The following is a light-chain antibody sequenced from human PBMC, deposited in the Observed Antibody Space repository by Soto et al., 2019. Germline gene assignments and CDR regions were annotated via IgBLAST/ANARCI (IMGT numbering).Light chain of an antibody. CDR3: AAWDDSLNAPYV. Sequence: QPVLTQPASVSGSPGQSITISCTGTSSDVGSYNLVSWYQQHPGKAPKLMIYEVSKRPSGVSNRFSGSKSGNTASLTISGLQAEDEADYYCAAWDDSLNAPYVFGTGTKLTVL. CDR2: EVS. CDR1: SSDVGSYNL. J-gene: IGLJ1*01. V-gene: IGLV2-23*02.